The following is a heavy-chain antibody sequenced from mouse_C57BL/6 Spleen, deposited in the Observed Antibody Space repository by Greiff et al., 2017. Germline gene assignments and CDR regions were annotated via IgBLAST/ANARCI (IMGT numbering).Heavy chain of an antibody. V-gene: IGHV1-55*01. CDR1: GYTFTSYW. J-gene: IGHJ4*01. Sequence: VQLQQPGAELVKPGASVKMSCKASGYTFTSYWITWVKQRPGQGLEWIGDIYPGSGSTTYNEKFKGKATLTVDTSSSTAYLQLRSLTSEDSAVYYCTRGDYCGSSLYYAMDYWGQGTSVTVSS. D-gene: IGHD1-1*01. CDR3: TRGDYCGSSLYYAMDY. CDR2: IYPGSGST.